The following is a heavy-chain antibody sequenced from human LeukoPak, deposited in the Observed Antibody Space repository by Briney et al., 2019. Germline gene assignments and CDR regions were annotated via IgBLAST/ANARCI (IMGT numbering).Heavy chain of an antibody. J-gene: IGHJ6*03. V-gene: IGHV3-21*01. Sequence: EPGGSLRLSCAASGFTFSSYSMNWVRQAPGKGLEWVSSISSSSSYIYYADSVKGRFTISRDNAKNSLYLQMNSLRAEDTAVYYCASGGDKNQWSHYYYYMDVWGKGTTVTVSS. CDR1: GFTFSSYS. D-gene: IGHD3-3*01. CDR2: ISSSSSYI. CDR3: ASGGDKNQWSHYYYYMDV.